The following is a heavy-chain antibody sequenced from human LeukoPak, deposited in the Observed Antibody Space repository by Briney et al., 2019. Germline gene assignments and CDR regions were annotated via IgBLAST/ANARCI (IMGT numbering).Heavy chain of an antibody. CDR3: ARDSFVDYYDSSGYSVY. Sequence: ASVKVSCKASGYTFTSYGVSWVRQAPGQGLEWVGWISAYNGNTNYAQKLQGRVTMTTDTSTSTAYMELRSLRSDDTAVYYCARDSFVDYYDSSGYSVYWGQGTLVTVSS. V-gene: IGHV1-18*01. J-gene: IGHJ4*02. D-gene: IGHD3-22*01. CDR2: ISAYNGNT. CDR1: GYTFTSYG.